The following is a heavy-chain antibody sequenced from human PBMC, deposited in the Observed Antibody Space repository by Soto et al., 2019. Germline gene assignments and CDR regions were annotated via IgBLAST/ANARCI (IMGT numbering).Heavy chain of an antibody. CDR2: IYYSGST. V-gene: IGHV4-59*01. Sequence: SETLSLTCTVSGGSISSYYWSWIRQPPGKGLEWIGYIYYSGSTNYNPSLKSRVTISVDTSKNQFSLKLSSVTAADTAVYYCAREGIAVAGYFDYWGQGTLVTVSS. CDR3: AREGIAVAGYFDY. CDR1: GGSISSYY. D-gene: IGHD6-19*01. J-gene: IGHJ4*02.